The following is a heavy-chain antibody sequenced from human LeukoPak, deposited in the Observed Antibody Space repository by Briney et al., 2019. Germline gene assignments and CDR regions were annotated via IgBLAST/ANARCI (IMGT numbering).Heavy chain of an antibody. CDR2: IYDSGST. CDR3: AKSGGYGLIDY. J-gene: IGHJ4*02. D-gene: IGHD1-26*01. V-gene: IGHV4-39*01. Sequence: SETLSLPCTVSGASISGSGYYWGWIRQPPGKGLEWIGNIYDSGSTYYNASLQSRLTISIDTSKNQFSLRLSSVTAADTAMYYCAKSGGYGLIDYWGQGTLVTVSS. CDR1: GASISGSGYY.